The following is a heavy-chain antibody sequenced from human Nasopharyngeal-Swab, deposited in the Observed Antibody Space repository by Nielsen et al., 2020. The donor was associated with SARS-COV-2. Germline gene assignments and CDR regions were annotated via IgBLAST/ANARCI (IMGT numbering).Heavy chain of an antibody. V-gene: IGHV1-18*01. D-gene: IGHD3-3*01. CDR1: AYPFTSYV. CDR3: ARDMGSIFGVVILFDY. CDR2: IIPYNGNT. Sequence: ASLKVSSKASAYPFTSYVISWVRPSPGQGLDWRAWIIPYNGNTNYAPKLQGRVTLTTDTSTSTAYMELRSLRSDDTAVYYCARDMGSIFGVVILFDYWGQGTLVTVSS. J-gene: IGHJ4*02.